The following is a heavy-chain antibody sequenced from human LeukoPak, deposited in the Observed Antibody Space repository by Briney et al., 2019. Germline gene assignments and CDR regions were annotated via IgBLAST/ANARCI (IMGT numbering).Heavy chain of an antibody. V-gene: IGHV4-39*01. D-gene: IGHD1-26*01. Sequence: PSETLSLTCAVSAASISGSGYYWGWIRQPPGKGLEWIGNIYSSGSTYYNASLQSRVTISIDTSKNQFSLRLNSVTAADTAMYYCAKSGGYGLIDYWGQGTRVTVSS. CDR3: AKSGGYGLIDY. CDR1: AASISGSGYY. CDR2: IYSSGST. J-gene: IGHJ4*02.